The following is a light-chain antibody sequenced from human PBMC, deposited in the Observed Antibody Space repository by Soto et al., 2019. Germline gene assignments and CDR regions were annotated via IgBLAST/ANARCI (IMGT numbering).Light chain of an antibody. Sequence: EIVMTQSPSTLSVSPGERATLSCRASQSVYNNLAWYQQKPGQAPRLLIYGASTRATGIPARFSGSGSGTEFTLTISRLEPEDFAVFYCQQYGTSEIILGQGTRLEIK. CDR3: QQYGTSEII. J-gene: IGKJ5*01. V-gene: IGKV3-15*01. CDR1: QSVYNN. CDR2: GAS.